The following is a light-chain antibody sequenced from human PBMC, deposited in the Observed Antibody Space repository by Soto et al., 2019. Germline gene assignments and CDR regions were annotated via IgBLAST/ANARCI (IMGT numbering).Light chain of an antibody. Sequence: DIQMTQSPSTLSASVGDRVTITCRPSQSISSWLAWYQQKPGKAPNLLIYKASNLESGVPSRFSGSGSGTEFTLTISRLQPDDSATYYCQQYKDYTYTFGQGTKLEIK. CDR3: QQYKDYTYT. V-gene: IGKV1-5*03. CDR1: QSISSW. CDR2: KAS. J-gene: IGKJ2*01.